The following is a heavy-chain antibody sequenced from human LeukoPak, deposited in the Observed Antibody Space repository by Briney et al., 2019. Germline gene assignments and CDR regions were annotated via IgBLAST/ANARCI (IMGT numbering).Heavy chain of an antibody. V-gene: IGHV3-21*01. Sequence: GGSLRLSCAASGFTFSSYWMSWVRQAPGRGLEWVSVITSNSYIFDADSVKGRFTISRDNAKKSLYLQMNSLRAEDTAVYYCARGSMGRTTGPHYDWGRGTLVTVSS. D-gene: IGHD1-26*01. CDR2: ITSNSYI. CDR3: ARGSMGRTTGPHYD. CDR1: GFTFSSYW. J-gene: IGHJ4*02.